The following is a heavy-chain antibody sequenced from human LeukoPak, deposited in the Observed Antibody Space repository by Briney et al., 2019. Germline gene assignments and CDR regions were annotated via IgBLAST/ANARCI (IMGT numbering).Heavy chain of an antibody. CDR2: INPSGGST. V-gene: IGHV1-46*01. CDR1: GYTFTTYY. CDR3: ARARGSGSYYGHDYYYYYYMDV. J-gene: IGHJ6*03. D-gene: IGHD3-10*01. Sequence: ASVKVSCKASGYTFTTYYIHWVRQAPGQGLEWRGMINPSGGSTTYAQKFQGRVIMTGDTSTSTVYMELRSLRSEDTAVYYCARARGSGSYYGHDYYYYYYMDVWGQGTTVTVSS.